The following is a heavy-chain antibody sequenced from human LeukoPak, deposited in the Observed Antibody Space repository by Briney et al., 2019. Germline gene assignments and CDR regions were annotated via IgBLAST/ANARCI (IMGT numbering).Heavy chain of an antibody. J-gene: IGHJ4*02. CDR1: GFTFSSSA. V-gene: IGHV3-23*01. CDR3: VRAPHGDYFDY. Sequence: GGSLRLSCVASGFTFSSSAMSWVRQAPGKGLEWVSAISGTGANTYYADSVKGRFTISRENAKNSLYLQMNSLRAGDTAVYYCVRAPHGDYFDYWGQGTLVTVSS. D-gene: IGHD2-8*01. CDR2: ISGTGANT.